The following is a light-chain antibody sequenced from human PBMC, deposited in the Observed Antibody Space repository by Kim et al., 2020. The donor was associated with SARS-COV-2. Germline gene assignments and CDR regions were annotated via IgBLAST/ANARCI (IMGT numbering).Light chain of an antibody. CDR2: AAS. CDR3: QQYYSAPPA. V-gene: IGKV1-39*01. J-gene: IGKJ2*01. CDR1: QSISSY. Sequence: DIQMTQSPSSLSASVGDRVTITCRASQSISSYLNWYQQKPGKAPKLLIYAASSLQSGVPSRFSGSGSGTDFTLTISSLQPEDFATYYCQQYYSAPPAFDQEPKLEI.